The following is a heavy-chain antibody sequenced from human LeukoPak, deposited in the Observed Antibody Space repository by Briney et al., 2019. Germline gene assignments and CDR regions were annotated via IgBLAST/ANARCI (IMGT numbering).Heavy chain of an antibody. CDR3: SRDGNYYDSDYYYYMDV. Sequence: GGSLRLSCTASGFTFGDYAMSWFRQAPGKGLEWVGFTRRTPYDGTTEYAASVKGRVTSSRDDSKSIAYLQMNSLKAEDTAVYYCSRDGNYYDSDYYYYMDVWGKGTTVTISS. CDR1: GFTFGDYA. CDR2: TRRTPYDGTT. J-gene: IGHJ6*03. V-gene: IGHV3-49*03. D-gene: IGHD3-22*01.